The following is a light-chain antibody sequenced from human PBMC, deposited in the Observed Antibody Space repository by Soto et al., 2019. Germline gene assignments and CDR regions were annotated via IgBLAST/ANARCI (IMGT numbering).Light chain of an antibody. CDR1: QSVSSSY. Sequence: EVVLTQSPGTLSLSPGERATLSCRASQSVSSSYLAWNQQKPGQAPRLLINGASSRATGIPDRSSGSGYGTDFTITNTKLEVKEFAVYYCQQYGSPPPWTFGQGTKVEIK. J-gene: IGKJ1*01. CDR2: GAS. CDR3: QQYGSPPPWT. V-gene: IGKV3-20*01.